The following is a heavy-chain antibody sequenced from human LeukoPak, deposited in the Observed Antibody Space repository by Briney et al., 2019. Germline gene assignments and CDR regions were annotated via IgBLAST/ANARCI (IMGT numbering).Heavy chain of an antibody. CDR1: GFTFDYYT. CDR3: ARSTSEREFRSSSSRVDYYYYYYMDV. CDR2: ISWDGDRT. Sequence: PGGSLRLPCAASGFTFDYYTMHWVRQAPEKGLEWVSLISWDGDRTNYADSVKGRFTISRDNSKNSLYLQMNSLRTEDTAVYYCARSTSEREFRSSSSRVDYYYYYYMDVWGKGTTVTVSS. D-gene: IGHD6-6*01. V-gene: IGHV3-43*01. J-gene: IGHJ6*03.